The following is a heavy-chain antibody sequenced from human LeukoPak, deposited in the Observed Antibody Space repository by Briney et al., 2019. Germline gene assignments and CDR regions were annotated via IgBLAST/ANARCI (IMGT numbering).Heavy chain of an antibody. Sequence: SETLSLTCAVYGGSFSGYYWSWIRQPPGKGLEWIGEINHSGSTNYNPSLKSRVTISVDTSKNQFSLKLGSVTAADTAVYYCARRRPYYYGSGSYSPYFDYWGQGTLVTVSS. CDR2: INHSGST. D-gene: IGHD3-10*01. CDR1: GGSFSGYY. V-gene: IGHV4-34*01. CDR3: ARRRPYYYGSGSYSPYFDY. J-gene: IGHJ4*02.